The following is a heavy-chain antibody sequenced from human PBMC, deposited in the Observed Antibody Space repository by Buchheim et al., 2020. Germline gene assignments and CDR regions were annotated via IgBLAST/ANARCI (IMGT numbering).Heavy chain of an antibody. D-gene: IGHD3-16*01. Sequence: EVQLLESGGGLVQPGGSLRLSCTASGFTFSSYAMSWVRQAPGKGLEWVSGISGRGGSTYYADSVKGRFTISRDNSKNTLYLQMISLRAEESAVDYCATCVEVYVDYVSEYWGQGTL. CDR1: GFTFSSYA. CDR3: ATCVEVYVDYVSEY. CDR2: ISGRGGST. V-gene: IGHV3-23*01. J-gene: IGHJ4*02.